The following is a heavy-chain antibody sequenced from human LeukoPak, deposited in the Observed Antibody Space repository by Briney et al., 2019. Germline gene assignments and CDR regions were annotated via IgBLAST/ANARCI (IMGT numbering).Heavy chain of an antibody. CDR3: ASSLNTVIISPYYFDY. D-gene: IGHD4-11*01. Sequence: GGSLRLSCAAPGFTFSDYYMGWIRQAPGQGLEWISYISANGITTYYADSVKGRFTISRDNARNSLSLYMNFLRAEDTAVYYCASSLNTVIISPYYFDYWGQGTLVTVCS. V-gene: IGHV3-11*04. CDR2: ISANGITT. CDR1: GFTFSDYY. J-gene: IGHJ4*02.